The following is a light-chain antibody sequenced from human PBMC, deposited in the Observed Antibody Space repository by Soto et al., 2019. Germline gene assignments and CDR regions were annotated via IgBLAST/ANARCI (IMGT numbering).Light chain of an antibody. J-gene: IGLJ2*01. CDR2: EVS. CDR1: SSDVGGYNY. V-gene: IGLV2-8*01. CDR3: SSYAGRSNLV. Sequence: QSVLTQSPSASGSPGQSVTISCTGTSSDVGGYNYVSWYQQHPGKAPKLMIYEVSKRPSGVPDRFSGSKSGNTASLTVSGLKAEDEADYYCSSYAGRSNLVFGGGTKLTVL.